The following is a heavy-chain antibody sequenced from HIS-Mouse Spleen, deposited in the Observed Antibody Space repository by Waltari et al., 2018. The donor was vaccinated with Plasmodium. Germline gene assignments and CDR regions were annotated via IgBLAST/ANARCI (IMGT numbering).Heavy chain of an antibody. J-gene: IGHJ2*01. Sequence: EVQLVESGGGLVKPGGSLRLSCAASGFTFSSYSMTWVRQAPGKGLGGVASISSSSSYKSYAYSVKGRFTISRDNAKNSLYLQMNSLRAEDTAVYYCAREDILTAYYNDYWYFDLWGRGTLVTVSS. D-gene: IGHD3-9*01. CDR1: GFTFSSYS. CDR2: ISSSSSYK. CDR3: AREDILTAYYNDYWYFDL. V-gene: IGHV3-21*01.